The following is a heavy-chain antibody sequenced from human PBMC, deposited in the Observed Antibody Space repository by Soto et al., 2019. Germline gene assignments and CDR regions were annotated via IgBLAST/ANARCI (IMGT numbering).Heavy chain of an antibody. CDR3: ATVGVVVAAWDYYGMDV. D-gene: IGHD2-15*01. J-gene: IGHJ6*02. V-gene: IGHV1-24*01. Sequence: ASVKVSCKVSGYTLTELSMHWVRQAPGKGLEWMGGFDPEDGETIYAQKFQGRVTMTEDTSTDTAYMELSSLRSEDTAVYYCATVGVVVAAWDYYGMDVWGQRTTVTVSS. CDR2: FDPEDGET. CDR1: GYTLTELS.